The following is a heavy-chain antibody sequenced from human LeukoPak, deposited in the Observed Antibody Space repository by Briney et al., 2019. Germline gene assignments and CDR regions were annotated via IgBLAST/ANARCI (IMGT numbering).Heavy chain of an antibody. CDR1: GYSFISYW. D-gene: IGHD6-19*01. J-gene: IGHJ5*02. CDR3: ARDKGSGWYWRWFDP. CDR2: IYPGDSNT. V-gene: IGHV5-51*01. Sequence: GESLKISCKGSGYSFISYWIGWVRQMPGKGLEWMGIIYPGDSNTRYSPSFQGQVTISADKSINTAYLQWSSLKASDTAMYYCARDKGSGWYWRWFDPWGQGTLVTVSS.